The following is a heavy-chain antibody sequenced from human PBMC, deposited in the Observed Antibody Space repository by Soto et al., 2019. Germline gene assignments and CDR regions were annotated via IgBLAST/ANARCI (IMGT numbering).Heavy chain of an antibody. J-gene: IGHJ6*02. Sequence: GESLRLSCAASGFTFSSYSMNWVRQAPGKGLERVSYISSSSRTIYYADSVKGRFTISRDNAKNSLFLQMNSLRDEDTAVYYCAREGGATYADGAGYYGMDVWGQGT. V-gene: IGHV3-48*02. D-gene: IGHD1-26*01. CDR2: ISSSSRTI. CDR3: AREGGATYADGAGYYGMDV. CDR1: GFTFSSYS.